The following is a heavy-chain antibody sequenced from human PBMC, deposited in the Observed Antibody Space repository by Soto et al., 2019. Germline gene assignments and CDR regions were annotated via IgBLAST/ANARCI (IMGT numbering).Heavy chain of an antibody. J-gene: IGHJ6*02. CDR3: ARGSPYSSSRLEDYYYYGMDV. D-gene: IGHD6-13*01. Sequence: QVQLQQWGAGLLNPSETLSLTCAVYGGSFSGYYWSWIRQPPGKGLEWIGEINHSGSTNYNPSLKSRVTISVDTSKNQFSLKLSSVTAADTAVYYCARGSPYSSSRLEDYYYYGMDVWGQGTTVTVSS. CDR1: GGSFSGYY. CDR2: INHSGST. V-gene: IGHV4-34*01.